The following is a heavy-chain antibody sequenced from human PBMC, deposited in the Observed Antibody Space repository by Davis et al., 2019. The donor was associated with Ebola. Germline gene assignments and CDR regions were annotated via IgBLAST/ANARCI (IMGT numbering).Heavy chain of an antibody. J-gene: IGHJ6*04. V-gene: IGHV3-11*06. CDR1: GFTFSDYY. Sequence: PGGSLRLSCAASGFTFSDYYMSWIRQAPGKGLEWVSYISASGGYTNSADSVRGRFTISRDNGKNSLYLQMNSLRAEDTAVYYCARAPSYYGSGSYYYYYGMDVWGKGTTVTVSS. D-gene: IGHD3-10*01. CDR2: ISASGGYT. CDR3: ARAPSYYGSGSYYYYYGMDV.